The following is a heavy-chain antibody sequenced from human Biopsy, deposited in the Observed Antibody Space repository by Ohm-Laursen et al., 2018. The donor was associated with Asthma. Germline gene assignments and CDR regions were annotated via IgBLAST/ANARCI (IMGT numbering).Heavy chain of an antibody. CDR1: GGSVSTGSYY. CDR3: ARWGSFGFDY. V-gene: IGHV4-61*01. Sequence: SDTLSLTCTVSGGSVSTGSYYWSWIRQPPGKGLEWLGYIYYTGSDNYNPSLKSRVTISVDTSKNQFSLNLSSVTAADTAVYYCARWGSFGFDYWGQGTLVTVSS. CDR2: IYYTGSD. J-gene: IGHJ4*02. D-gene: IGHD7-27*01.